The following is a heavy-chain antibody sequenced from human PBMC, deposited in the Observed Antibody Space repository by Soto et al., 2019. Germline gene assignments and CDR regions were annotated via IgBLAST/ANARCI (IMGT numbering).Heavy chain of an antibody. D-gene: IGHD2-15*01. CDR1: GYIFTAYS. Sequence: QVQLEQSGAEVKKPGASVKVSCKASGYIFTAYSMHWVRRAPGQGFQWMGVVNPSGGSTNYAQKFQGRITLTRDTSRNTFYMDLSSLTSEDTAVYYCAREENCSDGICYSEYFQRWGQGTLVTVSS. V-gene: IGHV1-46*01. J-gene: IGHJ1*01. CDR3: AREENCSDGICYSEYFQR. CDR2: VNPSGGST.